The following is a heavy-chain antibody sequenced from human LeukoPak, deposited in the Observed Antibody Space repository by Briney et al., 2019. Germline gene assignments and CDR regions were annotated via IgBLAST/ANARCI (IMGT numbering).Heavy chain of an antibody. CDR3: ARGPNFDWLSSNYYYYGMDV. J-gene: IGHJ6*02. Sequence: SETLSLTFAVYGGSFSGYYWSWIRQPPGKGLEWIGEINHSGSTNYNPSLKSRVTISVDTSKNQFSLKLSSVTAADTAVYYCARGPNFDWLSSNYYYYGMDVWGQGTTVTVSS. V-gene: IGHV4-34*01. CDR1: GGSFSGYY. D-gene: IGHD3-9*01. CDR2: INHSGST.